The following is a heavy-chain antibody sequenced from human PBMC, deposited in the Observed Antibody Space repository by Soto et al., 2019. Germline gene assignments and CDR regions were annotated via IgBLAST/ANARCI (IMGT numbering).Heavy chain of an antibody. D-gene: IGHD1-1*01. CDR2: IDWDDDK. V-gene: IGHV2-70*04. CDR1: GFSLSTSGMR. Sequence: ASGPTLVNPTQTLTLTCTFSGFSLSTSGMRVSWIRQPPGKALEWLARIDWDDDKFYSTSLKTRLTISKDTSKNQVVLTMTNMDPVDTATYYCARETLDGWFDPWGQGTPVTVSS. CDR3: ARETLDGWFDP. J-gene: IGHJ5*02.